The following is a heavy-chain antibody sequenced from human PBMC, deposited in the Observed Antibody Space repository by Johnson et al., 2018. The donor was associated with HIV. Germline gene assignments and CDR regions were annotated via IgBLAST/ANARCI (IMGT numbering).Heavy chain of an antibody. D-gene: IGHD1-7*01. CDR3: ARDWNNWNYGVPDAFDI. CDR1: GFTFSSYA. V-gene: IGHV3-30*04. Sequence: QMMLVESGGGVVQPGRSLRLSCAASGFTFSSYAMHWVRQAPGKGLEWVAVISYAGRNKYYADSVKGRFTISRDNSKNTLYLQMNSLRAEDTAVYYCARDWNNWNYGVPDAFDIWGQGTMVTVSS. CDR2: ISYAGRNK. J-gene: IGHJ3*02.